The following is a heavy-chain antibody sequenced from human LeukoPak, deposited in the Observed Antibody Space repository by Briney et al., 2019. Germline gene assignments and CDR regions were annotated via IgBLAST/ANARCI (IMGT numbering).Heavy chain of an antibody. V-gene: IGHV3-23*01. J-gene: IGHJ4*02. CDR1: GFTFSSSA. CDR2: IRGSGAST. Sequence: GGSLRLSCAASGFTFSSSAMSWVRQAPGKGLEWVSSIRGSGASTYYADSVKGRFTISRDNSKNTLYLQMNSLRAEDTAVYYCAKVPLLWDWGQGTLVTVSS. D-gene: IGHD2/OR15-2a*01. CDR3: AKVPLLWD.